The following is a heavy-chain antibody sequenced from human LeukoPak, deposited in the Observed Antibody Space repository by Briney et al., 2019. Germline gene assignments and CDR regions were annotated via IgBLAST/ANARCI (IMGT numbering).Heavy chain of an antibody. CDR2: ISGSGGST. V-gene: IGHV3-23*01. D-gene: IGHD3-10*01. CDR3: AKDNYYGSGSYFDY. CDR1: GLTFSSYG. J-gene: IGHJ4*02. Sequence: GGTLRLSCAASGLTFSSYGMSWVRQAPGKGLEWVSAISGSGGSTYYADSVKGRFTISRDNSKNTLYLQMNSLRAEDTAVYYCAKDNYYGSGSYFDYWGQGTLVTVSS.